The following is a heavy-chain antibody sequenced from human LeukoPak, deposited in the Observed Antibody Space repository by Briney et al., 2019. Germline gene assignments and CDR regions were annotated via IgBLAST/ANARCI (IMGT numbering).Heavy chain of an antibody. CDR1: GFTFDDYG. CDR3: ARGGDGYNGMFLDY. D-gene: IGHD5-24*01. CDR2: INWNGGST. Sequence: GGSLRLSCAASGFTFDDYGMSWVRQAPGKGLEWVSGINWNGGSTGYADSVKGRFTISRDNAKDSLYLQMNSLRAEDTAVYYCARGGDGYNGMFLDYWGQGTLITVSS. V-gene: IGHV3-20*04. J-gene: IGHJ4*02.